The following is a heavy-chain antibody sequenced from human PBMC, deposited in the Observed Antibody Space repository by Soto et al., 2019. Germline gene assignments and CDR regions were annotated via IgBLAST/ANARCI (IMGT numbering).Heavy chain of an antibody. J-gene: IGHJ5*02. D-gene: IGHD5-18*01. Sequence: GASVKVSCKASGYTFTSYGISWVRQAPGQGLEWMGWISAYNGNTNYAQKLQGRVTMTRDTSTSTVYMELSSQRSEDTAVYYCARVYPSDTRYGYVGNNWFDPWGQGTLVTVSS. CDR3: ARVYPSDTRYGYVGNNWFDP. CDR1: GYTFTSYG. CDR2: ISAYNGNT. V-gene: IGHV1-18*01.